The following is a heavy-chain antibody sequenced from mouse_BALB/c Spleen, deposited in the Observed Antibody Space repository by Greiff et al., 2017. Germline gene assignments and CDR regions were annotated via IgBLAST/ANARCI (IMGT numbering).Heavy chain of an antibody. CDR2: IWAGGST. V-gene: IGHV2-9*02. CDR3: ARDSPLGKAY. J-gene: IGHJ3*01. Sequence: VQRVESGPGLVAPSQSLSITCTVSGFSLTSYGVHWVRQPPGKGLEWLGVIWAGGSTNYNSALMSRLSISKDNSKSQVFLKMNSLQTDDTAMYYCARDSPLGKAYWGQGTLVTVSA. D-gene: IGHD4-1*01. CDR1: GFSLTSYG.